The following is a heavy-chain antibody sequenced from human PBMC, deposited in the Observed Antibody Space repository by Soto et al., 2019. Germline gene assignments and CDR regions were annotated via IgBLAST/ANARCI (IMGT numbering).Heavy chain of an antibody. D-gene: IGHD6-13*01. V-gene: IGHV1-3*01. CDR1: GYTFTSYG. CDR2: INAANGDT. Sequence: ASVKVSCKASGYTFTSYGIHWVRQAPGQRLEWMGWINAANGDTKYSPKFQGRVTITRDTSASTAYMELSSLRSEDTAVYYCVRRHVSATGIDWFDPWGQGTPVTVSS. J-gene: IGHJ5*02. CDR3: VRRHVSATGIDWFDP.